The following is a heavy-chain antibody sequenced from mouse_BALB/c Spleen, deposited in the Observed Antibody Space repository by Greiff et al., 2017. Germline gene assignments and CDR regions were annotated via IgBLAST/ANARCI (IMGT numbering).Heavy chain of an antibody. CDR3: AIHNWDYIED. CDR2: IDPSDSYT. Sequence: QVQLQQPGAELVKPGASVKLSCKASGYTFTSYWMHWVKQRPGQGLEWIGEIDPSDSYTNYNQKFKGKATLTVDKSSSTAYMQLSSLTSEDAAVYYCAIHNWDYIEDWGAGTTVTVSS. D-gene: IGHD4-1*02. CDR1: GYTFTSYW. J-gene: IGHJ1*01. V-gene: IGHV1-69*02.